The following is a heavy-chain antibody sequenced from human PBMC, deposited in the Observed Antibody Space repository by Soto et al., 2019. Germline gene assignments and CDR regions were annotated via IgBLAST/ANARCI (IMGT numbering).Heavy chain of an antibody. CDR1: EFTFSGRS. J-gene: IGHJ6*03. Sequence: EVQLLESGGGLVQPGGSLRLSCAASEFTFSGRSVPWVRQAPGKGLVWVSGIDKVGTDSTYADSVKGRFTSSRDNAKNTVYLQMNSLKVEDTAVYYCARGWFGPDVWGKGTTVTVSS. V-gene: IGHV3-74*01. CDR2: IDKVGTDS. CDR3: ARGWFGPDV. D-gene: IGHD3-10*01.